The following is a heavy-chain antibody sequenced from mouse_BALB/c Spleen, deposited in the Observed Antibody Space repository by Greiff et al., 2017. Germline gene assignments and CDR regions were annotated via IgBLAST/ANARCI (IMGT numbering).Heavy chain of an antibody. D-gene: IGHD2-3*01. Sequence: EVQLVESGGGLVQPGGSLKLSCAASGFTFSSYTMSWVRQTPEKRLEWVAYISNGGGSTYYPDTVKGRFNISRDNAKNTLYLQMSSLKSEDTAMYYCARLGNDGAWFAYWGQGTLVTVSA. CDR1: GFTFSSYT. V-gene: IGHV5-12-2*01. CDR2: ISNGGGST. J-gene: IGHJ3*01. CDR3: ARLGNDGAWFAY.